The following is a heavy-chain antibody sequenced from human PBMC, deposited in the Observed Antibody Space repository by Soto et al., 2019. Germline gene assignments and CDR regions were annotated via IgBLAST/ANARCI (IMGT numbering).Heavy chain of an antibody. CDR3: ASVIVAGGWFDAFDF. Sequence: PSETLSLTCVVYGGSFSGYYWSWIRQPPGKGLEWSGYIYYSGSTNYNPSLKSRVTVSVDTSKNQFSLKLSSVTAADTAVYYCASVIVAGGWFDAFDFWGQGTMVTVSS. J-gene: IGHJ3*01. CDR1: GGSFSGYY. D-gene: IGHD3-22*01. V-gene: IGHV4-59*01. CDR2: IYYSGST.